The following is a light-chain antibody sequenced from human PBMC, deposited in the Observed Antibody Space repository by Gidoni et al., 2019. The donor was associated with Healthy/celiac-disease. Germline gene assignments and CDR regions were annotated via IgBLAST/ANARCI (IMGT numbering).Light chain of an antibody. V-gene: IGKV1-39*01. J-gene: IGKJ2*01. CDR1: QSISSY. Sequence: DIQMTQSPSSLSASVGDRVTITCRASQSISSYLNLYQQKPGKAPKLLIYAAISLQSGVPSRFSGSGSGTDFTLTISSLQPEDFATYYCQQSYSTPRTFXQXTKLEIK. CDR2: AAI. CDR3: QQSYSTPRT.